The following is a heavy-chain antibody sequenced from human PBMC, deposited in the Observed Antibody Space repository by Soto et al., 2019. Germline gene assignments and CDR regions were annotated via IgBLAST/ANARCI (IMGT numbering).Heavy chain of an antibody. Sequence: GGSLRLSCAVSGFTFDDNAMHWVRQAPEKGLEWVSGINWKSDIGYADSVKGRFTISRDNAENSLYLQMNSLRAEDTASYYCAISQDRGGRTTFIYWGQGTQVTVSS. CDR1: GFTFDDNA. D-gene: IGHD3-16*01. V-gene: IGHV3-9*01. J-gene: IGHJ4*02. CDR2: INWKSDI. CDR3: AISQDRGGRTTFIY.